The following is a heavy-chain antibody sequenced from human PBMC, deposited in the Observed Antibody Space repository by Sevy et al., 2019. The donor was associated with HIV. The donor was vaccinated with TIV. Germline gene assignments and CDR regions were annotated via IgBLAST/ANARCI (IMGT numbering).Heavy chain of an antibody. V-gene: IGHV1-46*01. J-gene: IGHJ4*02. CDR3: AIPGFSGYDGVDL. CDR1: GYTFTSYS. CDR2: INPSGGST. Sequence: ASVKVSCKASGYTFTSYSIHWVRQAPGQGLEWMGIINPSGGSTTYAQMFQGRVTLTRDKSTSTVFLELSSLRSDDTAVYYCAIPGFSGYDGVDLWGQGTLVTVSS. D-gene: IGHD5-12*01.